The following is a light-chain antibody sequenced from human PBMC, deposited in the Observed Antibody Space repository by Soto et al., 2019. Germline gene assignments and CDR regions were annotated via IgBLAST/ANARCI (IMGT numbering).Light chain of an antibody. CDR3: QQTYSTPIT. CDR2: GAS. Sequence: QVTQSPSSLSASVGDRVTITCRTSQIIVTYLSWYQQRPGKAPTLLIYGASTLQSGVPSRFSASESGTDFSLTINSLQPEDSATYYCQQTYSTPITFGRGTRLEIK. V-gene: IGKV1-39*01. CDR1: QIIVTY. J-gene: IGKJ5*01.